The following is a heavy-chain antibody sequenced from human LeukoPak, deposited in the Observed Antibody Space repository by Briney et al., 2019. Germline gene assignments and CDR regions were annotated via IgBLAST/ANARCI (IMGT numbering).Heavy chain of an antibody. CDR2: IYPGDSDS. CDR3: ARRLGGADVFDI. CDR1: GYSFSSYW. J-gene: IGHJ3*02. V-gene: IGHV5-51*01. D-gene: IGHD3-16*01. Sequence: GESLKISCKGSGYSFSSYWIAWVRQMPGKGLEWMGIIYPGDSDSKYSRSFQGQVTTSADKYINTAYLQCSSLKALDSAMYYCARRLGGADVFDIWGQGTMVTVSS.